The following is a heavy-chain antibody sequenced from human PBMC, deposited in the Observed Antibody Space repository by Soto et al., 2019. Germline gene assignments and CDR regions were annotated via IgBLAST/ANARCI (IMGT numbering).Heavy chain of an antibody. J-gene: IGHJ4*02. V-gene: IGHV1-8*01. D-gene: IGHD1-26*01. Sequence: QVQLVQSGAEVKKPGASVKVSCKASGYTFTSYDINWVRQAPGQALVWMGWMNPNSGNTGSAQKFQGRVTMTRNTSISTAYMELSSLRSDDTDVSYCARELGARRLDYWGQGALVTVSS. CDR1: GYTFTSYD. CDR3: ARELGARRLDY. CDR2: MNPNSGNT.